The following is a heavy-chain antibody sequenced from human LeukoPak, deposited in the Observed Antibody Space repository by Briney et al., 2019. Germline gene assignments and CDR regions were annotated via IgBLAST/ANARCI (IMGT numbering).Heavy chain of an antibody. V-gene: IGHV3-49*04. D-gene: IGHD3-9*01. J-gene: IGHJ6*02. CDR3: TRAYISYYYYRMDV. CDR1: GFTFGDYA. CDR2: IRSKAYGGTT. Sequence: GGSLRLSCTASGFTFGDYAMRWVRQAPGKGLEWVGFIRSKAYGGTTEYAAAVRGRITISRDDSKSIAYVQMNSLKTEDTAVDYCTRAYISYYYYRMDVWGQGTTVTVSS.